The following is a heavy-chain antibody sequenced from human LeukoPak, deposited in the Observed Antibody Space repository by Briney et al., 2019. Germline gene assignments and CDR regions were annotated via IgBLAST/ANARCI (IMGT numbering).Heavy chain of an antibody. CDR1: GGTFSGYT. V-gene: IGHV1-69*02. J-gene: IGHJ4*02. CDR3: ARGGYYYDSSGYYPFDY. CDR2: IIPILGIA. D-gene: IGHD3-22*01. Sequence: GSSVKVSCKASGGTFSGYTISWVRQAPGQGLERMGRIIPILGIANYAQKFQGRVTITADKSTSTAYMELSSLRSEDTAVYYCARGGYYYDSSGYYPFDYWGQGTLVTVSS.